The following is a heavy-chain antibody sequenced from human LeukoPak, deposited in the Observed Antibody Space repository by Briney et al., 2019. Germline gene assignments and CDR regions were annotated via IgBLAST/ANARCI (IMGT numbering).Heavy chain of an antibody. CDR1: GGTFSSYA. CDR3: ARNGYCSGGSCYAPLYYYMDV. J-gene: IGHJ6*03. Sequence: SVKVSCKASGGTFSSYAISWVRQAPGQGLEWTGGITPIFGTANYAQKFQGRVTITTDESTSTAYMELSSLRSEDTAVYYCARNGYCSGGSCYAPLYYYMDVWGKGTTVTVSS. V-gene: IGHV1-69*05. D-gene: IGHD2-15*01. CDR2: ITPIFGTA.